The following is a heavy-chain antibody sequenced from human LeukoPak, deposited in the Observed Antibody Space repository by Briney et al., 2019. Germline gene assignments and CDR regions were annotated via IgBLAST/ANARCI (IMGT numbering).Heavy chain of an antibody. D-gene: IGHD3-3*01. J-gene: IGHJ4*02. CDR3: AREDGQGGHYDFWSGYFYYFDY. Sequence: SLSLSCEPSVYAFSTYGISSVRQAPGPGREGMGSITPYSGYTNYAQKLQGRVTMTTDTSPSTASKELRIIRSDDTAVYYCAREDGQGGHYDFWSGYFYYFDYWGQGTLVTVSS. CDR1: VYAFSTYG. CDR2: ITPYSGYT. V-gene: IGHV1-18*01.